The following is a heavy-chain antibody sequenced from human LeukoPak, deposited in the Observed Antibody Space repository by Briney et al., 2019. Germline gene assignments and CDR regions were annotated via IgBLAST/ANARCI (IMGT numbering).Heavy chain of an antibody. Sequence: GGSLRLSCEASEFTFSSYWMHWARQAPGKGLVWVSRINSDGRTTIYADSVKGRLTISRDNAKNTLYLQMNSLRAEDTAVYYCAREGYYDSSGYSIRFSYWGQGTLVTVSS. CDR1: EFTFSSYW. V-gene: IGHV3-74*01. CDR2: INSDGRTT. D-gene: IGHD3-22*01. J-gene: IGHJ4*02. CDR3: AREGYYDSSGYSIRFSY.